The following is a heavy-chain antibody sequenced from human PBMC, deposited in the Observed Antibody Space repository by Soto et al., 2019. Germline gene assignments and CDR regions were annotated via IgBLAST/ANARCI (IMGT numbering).Heavy chain of an antibody. CDR3: AREALALTESFHFDD. CDR2: IYYTGTT. D-gene: IGHD3-9*01. J-gene: IGHJ4*02. CDR1: GGSIRDYY. Sequence: LSLTCTVSGGSIRDYYWGWIRQSPGKGLEWIGYIYYTGTTKYNPSLKSRVTISVDSSKNQFSLKLDSVTAADTAVYYCAREALALTESFHFDDWGQGALVTVSS. V-gene: IGHV4-59*08.